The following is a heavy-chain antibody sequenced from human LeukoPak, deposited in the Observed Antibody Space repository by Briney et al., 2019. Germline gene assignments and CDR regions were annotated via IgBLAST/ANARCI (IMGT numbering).Heavy chain of an antibody. CDR3: ARDYPSPQVGATPGIDY. D-gene: IGHD1-26*01. J-gene: IGHJ4*02. Sequence: GGSLRLSCAASGFTFSSYWMHRVRQAPGKGLVWVSRINSDESSSSYADSVKGRFTISRDNAKNTLYLQMHSLRAEDTAVYYCARDYPSPQVGATPGIDYWGQGTLVTVSS. CDR2: INSDESSS. CDR1: GFTFSSYW. V-gene: IGHV3-74*01.